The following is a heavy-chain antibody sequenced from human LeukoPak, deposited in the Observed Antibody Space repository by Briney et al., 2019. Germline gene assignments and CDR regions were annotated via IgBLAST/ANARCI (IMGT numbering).Heavy chain of an antibody. CDR1: GFTFSSYS. V-gene: IGHV3-21*01. CDR3: ARDYSSSWYMDY. J-gene: IGHJ4*02. CDR2: ISSSSSYI. Sequence: GGSLRLSCAASGFTFSSYSMNWVRQAPGKGLEWVSSISSSSSYIYYADSAKGRFTISRDNAKNSLYLQMNSLRAEDTAVYYCARDYSSSWYMDYWGQGTLVTVSS. D-gene: IGHD6-13*01.